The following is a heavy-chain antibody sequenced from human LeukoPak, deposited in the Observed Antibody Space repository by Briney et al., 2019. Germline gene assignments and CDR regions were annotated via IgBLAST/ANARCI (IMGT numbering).Heavy chain of an antibody. D-gene: IGHD5-24*01. Sequence: SVKVSCKASGGTFSSYAISWVRQAPGQGLEWMGGIIPIFGTANYAQKFQGRVTITADESTSTAYMELSSLRSEDTAVYYCARGSDLEMATTAFDYWGQGTLVTVSS. J-gene: IGHJ4*02. CDR3: ARGSDLEMATTAFDY. CDR1: GGTFSSYA. CDR2: IIPIFGTA. V-gene: IGHV1-69*13.